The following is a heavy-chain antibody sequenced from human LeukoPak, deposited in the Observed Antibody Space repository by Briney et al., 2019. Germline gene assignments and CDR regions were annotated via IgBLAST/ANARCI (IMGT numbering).Heavy chain of an antibody. CDR1: GFTVSSNY. CDR2: IYSGGST. V-gene: IGHV3-66*01. J-gene: IGHJ4*02. CDR3: ARVAYDFWSGYYSLWSDY. Sequence: GGSLRLSCAASGFTVSSNYMSWVRQAPGKGLEWVSVIYSGGSTYYADSVKGRFTISRDNSKNTLYLQMNSLRAEDTAVYYCARVAYDFWSGYYSLWSDYWGQGTLVTVSS. D-gene: IGHD3-3*01.